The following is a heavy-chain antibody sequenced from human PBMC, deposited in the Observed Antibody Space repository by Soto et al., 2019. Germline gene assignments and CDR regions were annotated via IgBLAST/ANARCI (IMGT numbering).Heavy chain of an antibody. Sequence: ASVKVSFKASGYTFTSYYMHWVPQPPGQGLEWMGIINPSGGSTSHAQKFQGRVTMTRDTSTSTVYMELSSLRSEDTAVYYCARAGYCSGGSCYYYYSSGMDVWGQGTTVTVS. CDR3: ARAGYCSGGSCYYYYSSGMDV. J-gene: IGHJ6*02. CDR2: INPSGGST. V-gene: IGHV1-46*01. CDR1: GYTFTSYY. D-gene: IGHD2-15*01.